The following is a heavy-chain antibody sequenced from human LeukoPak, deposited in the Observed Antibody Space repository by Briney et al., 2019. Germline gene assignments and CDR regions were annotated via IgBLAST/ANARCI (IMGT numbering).Heavy chain of an antibody. CDR1: GGSISSYY. V-gene: IGHV4-59*08. D-gene: IGHD3-22*01. CDR3: AIHNDDSSADY. J-gene: IGHJ4*02. Sequence: SETLSLTCTVSGGSISSYYWSWIRQPPGKGLEWIGYIYYSGSTNYNPSLKSRVTISVDTSKNQFSLKLSSVTAADTAVYYCAIHNDDSSADYWGQGTLVTVSS. CDR2: IYYSGST.